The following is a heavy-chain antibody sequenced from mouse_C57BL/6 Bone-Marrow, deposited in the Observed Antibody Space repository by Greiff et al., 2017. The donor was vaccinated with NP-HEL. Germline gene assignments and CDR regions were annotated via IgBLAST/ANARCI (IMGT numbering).Heavy chain of an antibody. CDR2: IYPGDGDT. Sequence: QVQLKQSGPELVKPGASVKISCKASGYAFSSSWMNWVKQRPGKGLEWIGRIYPGDGDTNYNGKFKGKATLTADKSSSTAYMQLSSLTSEDSAVYFCARSGSIYWYFDVWGTGTTVTVSS. V-gene: IGHV1-82*01. CDR1: GYAFSSSW. CDR3: ARSGSIYWYFDV. J-gene: IGHJ1*03.